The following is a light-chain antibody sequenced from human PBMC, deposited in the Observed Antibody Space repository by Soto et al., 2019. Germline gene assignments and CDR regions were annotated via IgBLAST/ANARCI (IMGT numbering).Light chain of an antibody. CDR2: WAS. J-gene: IGKJ1*01. Sequence: DIVMTQSPDSLAVCLVERTTINCRSRHSFLHRSKRKNYLAWYQQKAGQPPKLLISWASTRESGVPDRFSGSGSGTDFTLTISSLQAEDVATYYCQQYYSGRTFGQGTKVDI. CDR3: QQYYSGRT. CDR1: HSFLHRSKRKNY. V-gene: IGKV4-1*01.